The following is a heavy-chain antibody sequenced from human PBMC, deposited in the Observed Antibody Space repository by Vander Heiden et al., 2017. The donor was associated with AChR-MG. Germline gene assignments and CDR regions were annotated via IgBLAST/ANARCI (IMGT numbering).Heavy chain of an antibody. D-gene: IGHD3-22*01. V-gene: IGHV3-7*01. Sequence: EVQLVESGGGLVQPGGSLRLSCAASGFTFSSSWMSWVRQAPGKGLEWVANIKQDGSEKYYVDSVKGRFTISRDNAKNSLYLQMNSLRAEDTAVYYCARDSGSEGYYDSSGYWGQGTLVTVSS. CDR1: GFTFSSSW. CDR2: IKQDGSEK. CDR3: ARDSGSEGYYDSSGY. J-gene: IGHJ4*02.